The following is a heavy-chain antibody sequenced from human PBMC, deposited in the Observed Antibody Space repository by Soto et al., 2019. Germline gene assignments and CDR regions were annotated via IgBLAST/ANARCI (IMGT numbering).Heavy chain of an antibody. V-gene: IGHV1-3*01. Sequence: ASVKVSCKASGYTFTSYAMHWVRQAPGQRLEWMGWINAGNGNTKYSQKFQGRVTITRDTSSSTAYMELSSLRSEDTAVYYCATERSGSSGWLDAFDIWGQGTMVTVSS. D-gene: IGHD6-19*01. CDR3: ATERSGSSGWLDAFDI. CDR1: GYTFTSYA. J-gene: IGHJ3*02. CDR2: INAGNGNT.